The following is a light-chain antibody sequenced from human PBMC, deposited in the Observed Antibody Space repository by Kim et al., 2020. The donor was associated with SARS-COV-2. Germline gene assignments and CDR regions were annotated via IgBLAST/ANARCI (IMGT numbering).Light chain of an antibody. V-gene: IGKV3-11*01. J-gene: IGKJ4*01. CDR2: GAS. Sequence: IVLTQSPATLSLSPGERATISCRASQSVATDLAWFKQSPGHPPRLLIFGASNRATGVPARFSGSGSGTDFTLTISSLETEDFAVYYCQQRSRPPLTFGGGTKVDIK. CDR1: QSVATD. CDR3: QQRSRPPLT.